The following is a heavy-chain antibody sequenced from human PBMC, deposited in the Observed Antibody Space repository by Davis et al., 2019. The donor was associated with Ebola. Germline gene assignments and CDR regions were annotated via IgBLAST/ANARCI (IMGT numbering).Heavy chain of an antibody. Sequence: ASVKVSCKASGHTFTDYFFHWVRQAPGQGLEWMGWINPKSGGSMYAQRFQGRVAMTRDTSSSTAYLEVNSLTSDDTAVYYCATGEWELFDHWGQGTLVTVSS. CDR3: ATGEWELFDH. V-gene: IGHV1-2*02. CDR2: INPKSGGS. CDR1: GHTFTDYF. J-gene: IGHJ4*02. D-gene: IGHD1-26*01.